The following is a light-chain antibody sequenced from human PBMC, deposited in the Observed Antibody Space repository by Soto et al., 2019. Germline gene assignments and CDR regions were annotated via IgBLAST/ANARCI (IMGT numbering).Light chain of an antibody. CDR1: SSDVGGYNY. J-gene: IGLJ3*02. Sequence: QSALTQPASVSGSPGQSMTISRTGTSSDVGGYNYVSWYQQHPGKAPKLMISEVSNRPSGISNRFSGSKSGNTASLTISGLQAEDEADYYCSSYTSSSTVVFGGGTKLTVL. V-gene: IGLV2-14*01. CDR2: EVS. CDR3: SSYTSSSTVV.